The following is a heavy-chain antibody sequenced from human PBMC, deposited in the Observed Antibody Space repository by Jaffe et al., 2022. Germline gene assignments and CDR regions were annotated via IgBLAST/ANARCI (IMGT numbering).Heavy chain of an antibody. CDR2: IYTSGST. J-gene: IGHJ6*03. CDR3: ARGPRRWLQYPRYYYYYMDV. V-gene: IGHV4-61*02. D-gene: IGHD5-12*01. CDR1: GGSISSGSYY. Sequence: QVQLQESGPGLVKPSQTLSLTCTVSGGSISSGSYYWSWIRQPAGKGLEWIGRIYTSGSTNYNPSLKSRVTISVDTSKNQFSLKLSSVTAADTAVYYCARGPRRWLQYPRYYYYYMDVWGKGTTVTVSS.